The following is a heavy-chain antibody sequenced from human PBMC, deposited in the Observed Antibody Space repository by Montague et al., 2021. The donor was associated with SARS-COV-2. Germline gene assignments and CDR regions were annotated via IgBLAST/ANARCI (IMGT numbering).Heavy chain of an antibody. V-gene: IGHV3-30*04. CDR1: GFTFSSYA. CDR2: ISYDGSNK. Sequence: SLRLSCAASGFTFSSYAMHWVRQAPGKGLEWVAVISYDGSNKYYADSVKGRFTISRDNSKNTLYLQMNSLRAEDTAVYYCARNYYDSSDHFDYWGQGTLVTFSS. J-gene: IGHJ4*02. D-gene: IGHD3-22*01. CDR3: ARNYYDSSDHFDY.